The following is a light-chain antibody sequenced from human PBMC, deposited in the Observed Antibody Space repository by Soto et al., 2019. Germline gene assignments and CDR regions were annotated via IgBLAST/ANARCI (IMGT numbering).Light chain of an antibody. V-gene: IGLV2-23*01. Sequence: QSALTQPASVSGSPGQSITISCTGTSSDVGSYNLVSWYQQHPGTAPKLMIYEGSKRPSGVSNRFSGSKSGNTASLTISGLQAEDEADYYCCSYAGSSTDVVFGGGTKVTVL. CDR3: CSYAGSSTDVV. CDR2: EGS. J-gene: IGLJ2*01. CDR1: SSDVGSYNL.